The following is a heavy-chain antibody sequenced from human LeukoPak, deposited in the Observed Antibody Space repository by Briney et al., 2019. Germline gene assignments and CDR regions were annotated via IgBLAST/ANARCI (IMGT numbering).Heavy chain of an antibody. CDR1: GFSFSRYW. J-gene: IGHJ5*01. D-gene: IGHD4-23*01. Sequence: PGESLRLSCAASGFSFSRYWMSWVRQAPVRGLEWVANIKPDGSEIYYVDSVKGRFTISRDNAKNAVYLHMNSLRPEDTAIYYCARDKVKGPTKFDSWGQGIRVTVSS. CDR2: IKPDGSEI. V-gene: IGHV3-7*01. CDR3: ARDKVKGPTKFDS.